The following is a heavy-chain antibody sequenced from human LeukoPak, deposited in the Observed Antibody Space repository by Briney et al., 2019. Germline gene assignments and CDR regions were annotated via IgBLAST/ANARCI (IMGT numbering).Heavy chain of an antibody. Sequence: ASVKVSCKTSGYPFTTYDINWVRQAPGQGLEWLGWMNLNRVNTGYAQKFQGRLTMTRNTSISTAYMELSSLTSEDTAVYYCTRVRNYYHGMDVWGQGTTVTVYS. CDR3: TRVRNYYHGMDV. J-gene: IGHJ6*02. CDR1: GYPFTTYD. V-gene: IGHV1-8*01. CDR2: MNLNRVNT.